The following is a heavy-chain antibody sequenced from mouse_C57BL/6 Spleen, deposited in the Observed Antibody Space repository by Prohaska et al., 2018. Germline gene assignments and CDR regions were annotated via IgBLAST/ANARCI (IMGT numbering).Heavy chain of an antibody. CDR1: GYTFTSYW. Sequence: LVKPGASVKLSCKASGYTFTSYWMHWVKQRPGQGLEWIGMIHPNSGSTNYNEKFKSKATLTVDKSSSTAYMQLSSLTSEDSAVYYCARGGSSGYLFAYWGQGTLVTVSA. D-gene: IGHD3-2*02. CDR2: IHPNSGST. J-gene: IGHJ3*01. CDR3: ARGGSSGYLFAY. V-gene: IGHV1-64*01.